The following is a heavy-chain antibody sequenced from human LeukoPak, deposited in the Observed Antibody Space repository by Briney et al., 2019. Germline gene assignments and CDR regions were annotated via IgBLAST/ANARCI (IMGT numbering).Heavy chain of an antibody. V-gene: IGHV3-23*01. CDR1: GFTFSSYA. Sequence: PGGSLRLSCAASGFTFSSYAMSWVRQAPGKGLEWVSAISGSGGSTYYADSVKGRFTISRDNSKNTLYLQMNSLRAEDTAVYYCAKDRIQKDYYDSSGYWDYWGQGTLVTVSS. J-gene: IGHJ4*02. CDR2: ISGSGGST. D-gene: IGHD3-22*01. CDR3: AKDRIQKDYYDSSGYWDY.